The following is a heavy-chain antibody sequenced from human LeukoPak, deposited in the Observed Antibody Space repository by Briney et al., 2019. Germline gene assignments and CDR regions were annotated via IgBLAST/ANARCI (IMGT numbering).Heavy chain of an antibody. V-gene: IGHV4-59*01. D-gene: IGHD3-3*01. CDR3: ARAVLRFLEWTPRADAFDI. J-gene: IGHJ3*02. CDR2: TFYSGNA. Sequence: PSETLSLTCTVSGGSINFYYWHWMRQPPGKGLEWIGHTFYSGNAKNNPSLESRVTISVDRSKNQISLNLNSVTAADTAVYYCARAVLRFLEWTPRADAFDIWGQGTMVTVSS. CDR1: GGSINFYY.